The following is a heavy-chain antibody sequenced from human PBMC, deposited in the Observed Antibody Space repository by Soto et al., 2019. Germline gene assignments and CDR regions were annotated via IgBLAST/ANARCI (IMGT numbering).Heavy chain of an antibody. J-gene: IGHJ4*02. CDR1: GGSFSGYY. Sequence: SETLSLTCAVYGGSFSGYYLTWIRQPPGTGLEWIGEINHSGSTNYNPSLKSRVTISVDTSKNQFPLKLTSVTAADTAVYYCARDKITGLFDYWGQGTLVTSPQ. D-gene: IGHD2-8*02. CDR3: ARDKITGLFDY. CDR2: INHSGST. V-gene: IGHV4-34*01.